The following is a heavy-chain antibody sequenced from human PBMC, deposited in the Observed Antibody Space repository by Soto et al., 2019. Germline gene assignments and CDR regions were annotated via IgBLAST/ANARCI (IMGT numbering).Heavy chain of an antibody. V-gene: IGHV3-23*01. Sequence: GGSLRLSCAASGFAFSTYAMNWVRQAPGKGLEWVSGIVDSGGGAFYADSVQGRFTISRDNSKNTLYLEMNNLRAEDTAIYYCAPVPAASSYYNTDVWGQGTTVTVSS. CDR2: IVDSGGGA. CDR1: GFAFSTYA. CDR3: APVPAASSYYNTDV. J-gene: IGHJ6*02. D-gene: IGHD2-2*01.